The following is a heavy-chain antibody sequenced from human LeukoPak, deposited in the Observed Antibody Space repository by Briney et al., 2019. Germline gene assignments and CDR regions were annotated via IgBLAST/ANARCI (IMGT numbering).Heavy chain of an antibody. Sequence: ADTLSLTCSGADCTSSSDCWRWIGHPPGKGLECIGYMYYSGSTNYNPSLKSRVTVSVDTSKNQFSLKLSSVTAADTAVYYCARVEYSGKYYRWFDPWGQGTLVPVSS. CDR2: MYYSGST. CDR3: ARVEYSGKYYRWFDP. V-gene: IGHV4-59*01. CDR1: DCTSSSDC. J-gene: IGHJ5*02. D-gene: IGHD1-26*01.